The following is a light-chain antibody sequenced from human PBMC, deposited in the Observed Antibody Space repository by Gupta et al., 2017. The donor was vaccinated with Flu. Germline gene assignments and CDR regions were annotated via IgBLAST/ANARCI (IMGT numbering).Light chain of an antibody. CDR1: QSVGSF. V-gene: IGKV3-11*01. CDR3: QQRSDLPMYT. CDR2: DAS. J-gene: IGKJ2*01. Sequence: EIVLTQSPATLSLSPGDRAILSCRASQSVGSFLVWYQQKPGQAPRLLLYDASKRDAGIPARFSGSGYGKDFTLTISTREPENFAVYYCQQRSDLPMYTFGQGTKLEIK.